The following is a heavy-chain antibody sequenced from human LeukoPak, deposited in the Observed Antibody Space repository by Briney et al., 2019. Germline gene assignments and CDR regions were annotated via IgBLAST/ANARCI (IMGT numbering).Heavy chain of an antibody. V-gene: IGHV4-4*07. D-gene: IGHD1-7*01. CDR2: IYSNGIT. J-gene: IGHJ6*03. CDR1: GSSISSYF. CDR3: ASSSNLYYYYMDV. Sequence: PSETLSLTCTVSGSSISSYFWTWIRQPAGKGLEWIGRIYSNGITNYNPSLKSRVTMSIDTSKKEFSLKLSSVTAADTAIYYCASSSNLYYYYMDVWGKGTTVTVSS.